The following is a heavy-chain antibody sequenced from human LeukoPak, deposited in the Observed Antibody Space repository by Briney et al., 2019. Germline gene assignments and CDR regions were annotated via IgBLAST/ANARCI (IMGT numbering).Heavy chain of an antibody. CDR2: IGISSGNT. CDR1: GFTFSSYS. D-gene: IGHD2-2*01. V-gene: IGHV3-48*01. CDR3: ARDTYQPGLIDC. J-gene: IGHJ4*02. Sequence: GGSLRLSCAASGFTFSSYSMNWVRQAPGKGLEWISYIGISSGNTKYADSVKGRFTISGDKAKNSVYLQMNSLRVEDTAVYYCARDTYQPGLIDCWGQGTLVTVSS.